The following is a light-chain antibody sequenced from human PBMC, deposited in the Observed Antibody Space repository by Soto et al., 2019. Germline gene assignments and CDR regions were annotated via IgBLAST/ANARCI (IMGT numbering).Light chain of an antibody. CDR1: RSDVGGYNY. Sequence: QSALTQPASVSGSPGQSITFSCTGTRSDVGGYNYVSWYQQYPGEAPKLIIYEVSNRPSGVSDRFSGSKSGKTASLTISGLQAEDEADYYCSSYSSGSTLVLFGGGTELTVL. CDR2: EVS. J-gene: IGLJ2*01. CDR3: SSYSSGSTLVL. V-gene: IGLV2-14*01.